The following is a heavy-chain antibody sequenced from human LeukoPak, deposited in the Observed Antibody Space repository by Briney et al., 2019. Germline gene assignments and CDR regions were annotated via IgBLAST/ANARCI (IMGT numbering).Heavy chain of an antibody. CDR1: GGSISSGDYS. D-gene: IGHD4-17*01. V-gene: IGHV4-30-2*01. J-gene: IGHJ3*02. Sequence: SETLSLTCAVSGGSISSGDYSWSWLPQPPGKGLEWIGYIYHSGSTYYTPSLKRRVTISVDRSKNQFSLKWSSVTAADTSVYYCARGTVTTECAFVIWGEGTMVTVSS. CDR2: IYHSGST. CDR3: ARGTVTTECAFVI.